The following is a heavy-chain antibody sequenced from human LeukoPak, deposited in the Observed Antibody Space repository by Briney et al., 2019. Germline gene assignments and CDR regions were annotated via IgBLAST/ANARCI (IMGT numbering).Heavy chain of an antibody. J-gene: IGHJ4*02. CDR3: AADLAGSGSYYHCDY. CDR2: IVVGSGNT. CDR1: GFTFTSSA. V-gene: IGHV1-58*01. Sequence: SVKVSCKASGFTFTSSAVQWVRQARGQRLEWIGWIVVGSGNTNYAQKFQERVTITRDMSTSTAYMELSSLRSEDTAVYYCAADLAGSGSYYHCDYWGQGTLVTVSS. D-gene: IGHD3-10*01.